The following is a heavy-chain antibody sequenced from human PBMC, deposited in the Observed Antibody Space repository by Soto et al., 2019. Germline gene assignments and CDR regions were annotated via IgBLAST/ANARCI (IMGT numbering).Heavy chain of an antibody. D-gene: IGHD3-3*01. Sequence: GGSLRISCTASGFTFGDYAMSWFRQAPGKGLEWVGFIRRKAYGGTTEYAASVKGRLTISRDDSKSIANLQMNSLKTEDTAVYYCTRARRGLEWLSPVDYWGQGTLVTVSS. CDR2: IRRKAYGGTT. CDR1: GFTFGDYA. V-gene: IGHV3-49*03. J-gene: IGHJ4*02. CDR3: TRARRGLEWLSPVDY.